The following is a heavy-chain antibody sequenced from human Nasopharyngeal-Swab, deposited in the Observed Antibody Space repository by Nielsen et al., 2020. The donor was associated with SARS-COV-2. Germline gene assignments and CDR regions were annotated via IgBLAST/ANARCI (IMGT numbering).Heavy chain of an antibody. V-gene: IGHV1-3*01. Sequence: ASVKVSCKASGYTFTRHAIHWVRQAPEQGLEWMGWINPNNGETKYSQKFQDRVTITRDTSATIVYMELSSLRSRDTAVYYCAKAGASIPGNWFDRWGQGTLVSVSS. CDR2: INPNNGET. J-gene: IGHJ5*02. D-gene: IGHD2-21*01. CDR3: AKAGASIPGNWFDR. CDR1: GYTFTRHA.